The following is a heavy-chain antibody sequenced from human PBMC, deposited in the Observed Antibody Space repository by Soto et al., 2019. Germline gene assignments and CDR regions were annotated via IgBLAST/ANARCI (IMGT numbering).Heavy chain of an antibody. CDR3: ARAGRQWLVQGYYFDF. V-gene: IGHV1-69*12. D-gene: IGHD6-19*01. J-gene: IGHJ4*02. CDR2: IIPIFGTA. Sequence: QVQLVQSGAEVKKPGSSVKVSCKASGGTFSSYAISWVRQAPGQGLEWMGGIIPIFGTANYAQKFQGRVTITAGESTSTAYLELRSLRSVDTAVYYCARAGRQWLVQGYYFDFWGQGTLVTVSS. CDR1: GGTFSSYA.